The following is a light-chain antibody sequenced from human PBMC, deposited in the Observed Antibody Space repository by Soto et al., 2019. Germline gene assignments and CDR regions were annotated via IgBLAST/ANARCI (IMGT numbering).Light chain of an antibody. J-gene: IGLJ2*01. V-gene: IGLV2-14*01. CDR2: EVI. CDR3: SSYAGSNRV. CDR1: NSDIGRYNY. Sequence: QSALTQPASVSGSPGQSITISCTGTNSDIGRYNYVSWHQQHPGKAPKLLIFEVIHRPSGVSARFSGSKSGSKASLTISGLQADDEADYYCSSYAGSNRVFGGGTKVTVL.